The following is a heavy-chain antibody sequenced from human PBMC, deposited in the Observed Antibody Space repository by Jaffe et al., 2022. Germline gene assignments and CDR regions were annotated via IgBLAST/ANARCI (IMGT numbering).Heavy chain of an antibody. CDR3: ARCSSGWYYYYYYYYMDV. D-gene: IGHD6-19*01. J-gene: IGHJ6*03. CDR2: IKQDGSEK. Sequence: EVQLVESGGGLVQPGGSLRLSCAASGFTFSSYWMSWVRQAPGKGLEWVANIKQDGSEKYYVDSVKGRFTISRDNAKNSLYLQMNSLRAEDTAVYYCARCSSGWYYYYYYYYMDVWGKGTTVTVSS. V-gene: IGHV3-7*05. CDR1: GFTFSSYW.